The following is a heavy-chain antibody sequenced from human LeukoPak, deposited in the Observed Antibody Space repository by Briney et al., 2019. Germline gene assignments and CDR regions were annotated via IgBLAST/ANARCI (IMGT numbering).Heavy chain of an antibody. CDR1: GYTFRDYY. CDR3: VRDLMTTQTWDFDY. V-gene: IGHV1-2*02. J-gene: IGHJ4*02. D-gene: IGHD3-16*01. Sequence: ASVKVSCKTSGYTFRDYYVHWVRQAPGQGLEWMGWINPNSAGTNYAQNFQGRVTMTKDASINTAYMELTRLRSDDTAVYYCVRDLMTTQTWDFDYWGQGTLVSVSS. CDR2: INPNSAGT.